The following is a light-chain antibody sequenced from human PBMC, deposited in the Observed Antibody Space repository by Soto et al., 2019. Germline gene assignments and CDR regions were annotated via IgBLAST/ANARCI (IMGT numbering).Light chain of an antibody. Sequence: DIQMTQSPSSVPASVVDRVTITCRASQGITNWLAWYQQKPGKGPKLLIYAAYGLPSGVSSRFSGSGSGTDFTLTISSLQPEDFATYYCHQANSFPLTFGGGTKVDIK. CDR1: QGITNW. J-gene: IGKJ4*01. V-gene: IGKV1-12*01. CDR3: HQANSFPLT. CDR2: AAY.